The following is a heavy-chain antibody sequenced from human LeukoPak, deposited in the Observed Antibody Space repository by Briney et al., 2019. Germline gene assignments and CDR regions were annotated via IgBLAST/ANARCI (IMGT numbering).Heavy chain of an antibody. CDR3: ARDRYSNSY. J-gene: IGHJ4*02. D-gene: IGHD4-11*01. Sequence: GASLRLSCAASGFTFSNYWMTWVRQAPGKGLEWVAHIKQDGSEKDYVDSVKGRFTISRDNAKNSLYLQMNSLRAEDTAVYYCARDRYSNSYWGQGTLVTVSS. CDR1: GFTFSNYW. CDR2: IKQDGSEK. V-gene: IGHV3-7*01.